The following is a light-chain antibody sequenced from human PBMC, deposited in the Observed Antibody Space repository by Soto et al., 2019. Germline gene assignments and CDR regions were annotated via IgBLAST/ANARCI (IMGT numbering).Light chain of an antibody. CDR3: QTGV. V-gene: IGLV4-69*01. CDR1: SGHSSYA. CDR2: LNSDGSH. Sequence: QPVLTQSPSASASLGASVKLTGTLSSGHSSYAIAWHQQQPEKGPRYLMKLNSDGSHSKGDGIPDRFSGSSSGAERYLTISSLQSEDEADYYCQTGVFGTGTKLTVL. J-gene: IGLJ1*01.